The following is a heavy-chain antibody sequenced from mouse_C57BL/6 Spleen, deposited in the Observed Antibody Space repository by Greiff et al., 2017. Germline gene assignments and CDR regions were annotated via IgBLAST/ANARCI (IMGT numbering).Heavy chain of an antibody. CDR2: IYPGDGDT. D-gene: IGHD1-1*01. Sequence: QVQLQQSGPELVKPGASVKISCKASGYAFSSSWMNWVKQRPGKGLEWIGRIYPGDGDTNYNGKFKGKATLTADKSSSTAYMQLSSLTSEDSAVYFCARTIIAMDYWGQGTSVTVSS. CDR1: GYAFSSSW. V-gene: IGHV1-82*01. J-gene: IGHJ4*01. CDR3: ARTIIAMDY.